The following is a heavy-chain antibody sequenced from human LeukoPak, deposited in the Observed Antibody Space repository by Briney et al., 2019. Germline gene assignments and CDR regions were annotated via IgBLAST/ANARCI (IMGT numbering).Heavy chain of an antibody. CDR3: ARAQVFGELDLQGSPFDP. Sequence: SVNVSCKASGGTFSSYVISWVRQAPGQGLEWMGGIIPIFGTANYAQKFQGRVTITADKSTSTAYMELSSLRSEDTAVYYCARAQVFGELDLQGSPFDPWGQGTLVTVSS. V-gene: IGHV1-69*06. CDR2: IIPIFGTA. J-gene: IGHJ5*02. D-gene: IGHD3-10*02. CDR1: GGTFSSYV.